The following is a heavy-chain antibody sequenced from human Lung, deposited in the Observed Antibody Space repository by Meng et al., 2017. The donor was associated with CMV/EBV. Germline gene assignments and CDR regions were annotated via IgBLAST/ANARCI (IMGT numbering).Heavy chain of an antibody. CDR3: AREGSYQLPAPRWFDP. Sequence: GGSLRLXCAAPGFTFSSYAMHWVRQAPGKWLEWVAVISYDGSNKYYADSVKGRFTISRDNSKNTLYLQMNSLRAEDTAVSYSAREGSYQLPAPRWFDPWGQGXMVTVSS. J-gene: IGHJ5*02. D-gene: IGHD2-2*01. CDR1: GFTFSSYA. V-gene: IGHV3-30-3*01. CDR2: ISYDGSNK.